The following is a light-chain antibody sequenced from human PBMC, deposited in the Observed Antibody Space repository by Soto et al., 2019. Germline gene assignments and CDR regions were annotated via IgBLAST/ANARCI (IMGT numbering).Light chain of an antibody. Sequence: DIQLTQTPSTLSASVGDEVTITCRASQTISRWLAWYQQKPGRAPKLLIYDASTLESGVPSRFSGSGSETEFTLNIGRLQPDDFATYFCHSRAFGQGTRLEIK. CDR2: DAS. CDR3: HSRA. CDR1: QTISRW. V-gene: IGKV1-5*01. J-gene: IGKJ5*01.